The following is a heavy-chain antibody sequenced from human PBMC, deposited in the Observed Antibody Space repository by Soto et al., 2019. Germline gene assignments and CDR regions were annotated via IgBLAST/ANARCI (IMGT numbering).Heavy chain of an antibody. CDR1: GGTFNTYT. CDR3: ASLNNWSSGDGRIDV. V-gene: IGHV1-69*01. CDR2: IMPLYAKP. D-gene: IGHD1-26*01. J-gene: IGHJ6*02. Sequence: QVQLVQSGAEVKKPGSSVKVSCKASGGTFNTYTISWVRQVLGLGLEWMGGIMPLYAKPTYAQPFLGRLTIAADEHTSTVYMELSSLRSEDTALYYCASLNNWSSGDGRIDVWGRGTAVSVSS.